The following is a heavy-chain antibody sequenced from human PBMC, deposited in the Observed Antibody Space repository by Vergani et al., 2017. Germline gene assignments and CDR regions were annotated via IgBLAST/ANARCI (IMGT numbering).Heavy chain of an antibody. Sequence: QVQLVESGGGVVQPGRSLRLSCAASGFTFSSYAMHWVRQAPGKGLEWVAVISYDGSNKYYADSVKGRFTISRDNSKNTLYLQMNSLRAEDTAVYYCARGGIVATIPIDYWGQGTLVTVSS. J-gene: IGHJ4*02. D-gene: IGHD5-12*01. V-gene: IGHV3-30-3*01. CDR2: ISYDGSNK. CDR1: GFTFSSYA. CDR3: ARGGIVATIPIDY.